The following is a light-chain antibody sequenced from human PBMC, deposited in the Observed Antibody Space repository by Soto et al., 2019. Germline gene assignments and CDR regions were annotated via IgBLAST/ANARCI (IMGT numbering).Light chain of an antibody. CDR1: SSDVGAYKY. J-gene: IGLJ3*02. Sequence: QSALTQPPSASGSPGQPVTISCTGTSSDVGAYKYVSWYQQHPPKAPKLIIYEVNKRPSGVPDRFSGSKSGNTASLTVSGLQAEDEADYYCSSYAGRNKVFGGGTKVTVL. CDR3: SSYAGRNKV. V-gene: IGLV2-8*01. CDR2: EVN.